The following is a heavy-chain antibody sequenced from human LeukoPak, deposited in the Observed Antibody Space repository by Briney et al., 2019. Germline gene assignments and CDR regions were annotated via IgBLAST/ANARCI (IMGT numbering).Heavy chain of an antibody. CDR3: ARGWDRDCTSTSCYIAYN. V-gene: IGHV3-30-3*01. J-gene: IGHJ4*02. CDR2: ISYDGSNK. D-gene: IGHD2-2*02. CDR1: GFIFSNYV. Sequence: PGGSLRLSCAASGFIFSNYVMHWVRQPPGKGLEWVAVISYDGSNKYYADSVKGRFTISRDNSKNTLYLQMNSLRAEDTAVYYCARGWDRDCTSTSCYIAYNWGQEPWSPSPQ.